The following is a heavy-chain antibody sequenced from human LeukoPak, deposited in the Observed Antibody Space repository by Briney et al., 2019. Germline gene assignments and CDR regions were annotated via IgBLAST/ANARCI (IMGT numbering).Heavy chain of an antibody. D-gene: IGHD3-22*01. V-gene: IGHV1-46*01. CDR3: ARANSYYYDSSGYRGWYFDL. CDR1: GYTFTSYY. Sequence: ASVKVSCKASGYTFTSYYMHWVRQAPGQGLEWMGIINPSGGSTSYAQKSQGRVTMTRDTSTSTVYMELSSLRSEDTAVYYCARANSYYYDSSGYRGWYFDLWGRGTLVTVSS. CDR2: INPSGGST. J-gene: IGHJ2*01.